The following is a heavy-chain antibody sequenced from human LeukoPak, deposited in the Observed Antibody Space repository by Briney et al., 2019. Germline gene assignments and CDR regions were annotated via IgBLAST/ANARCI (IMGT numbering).Heavy chain of an antibody. Sequence: SETLSLTCAVYGGSFSGYYWSWIRQPPGKGLEWIGEINHSGGSNYNPSLKSRVTISVDTSKNQFSLKLSSVTAADTAVYYCAREGYCTNGVCSNWFDPWGQGTLVTVSS. D-gene: IGHD2-8*01. J-gene: IGHJ5*02. V-gene: IGHV4-34*01. CDR2: INHSGGS. CDR3: AREGYCTNGVCSNWFDP. CDR1: GGSFSGYY.